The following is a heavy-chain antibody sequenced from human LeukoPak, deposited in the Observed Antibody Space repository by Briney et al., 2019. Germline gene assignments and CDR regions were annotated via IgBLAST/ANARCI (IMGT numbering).Heavy chain of an antibody. J-gene: IGHJ6*02. D-gene: IGHD3-9*01. CDR3: ATVKALVLRYFDWLPPYYYGMDV. CDR2: FDPEDGET. CDR1: GYTLTELS. Sequence: ASAKVSCKVSGYTLTELSMHWVRQAPGKGLEWMGGFDPEDGETIYAQKFQGRVTMTEDTSTDTAYMELSSLRSEDTAVYYCATVKALVLRYFDWLPPYYYGMDVWGQGTTVTVSS. V-gene: IGHV1-24*01.